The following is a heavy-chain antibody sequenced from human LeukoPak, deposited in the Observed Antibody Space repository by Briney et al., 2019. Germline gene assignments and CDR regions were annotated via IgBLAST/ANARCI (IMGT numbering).Heavy chain of an antibody. V-gene: IGHV5-51*01. CDR2: IYPGDSDT. CDR3: ARYGSGSYYNAHFDY. D-gene: IGHD3-10*01. CDR1: GSSFTSYW. J-gene: IGHJ4*02. Sequence: GASLKISCKGSGSSFTSYWIGWVRQMPGKGLEWMGIIYPGDSDTRYSPSFQGQVTISADKSISTAYLQWSSLKATDTAMYYCARYGSGSYYNAHFDYWGQGTLVTVSS.